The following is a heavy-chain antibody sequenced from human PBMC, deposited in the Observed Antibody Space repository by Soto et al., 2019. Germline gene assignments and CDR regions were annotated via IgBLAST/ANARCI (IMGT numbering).Heavy chain of an antibody. Sequence: PSETLSLTCTVSGGYISSGGYYWSWIRQHPGKGLEWIGNIYQSGTTDYDPSLKSRVTISVDSSKNQFSLKLSSVTAADTAVYYCARDNRSGYYFDYWGQGTLVTVSS. D-gene: IGHD3-22*01. CDR1: GGYISSGGYY. CDR3: ARDNRSGYYFDY. J-gene: IGHJ4*02. CDR2: IYQSGTT. V-gene: IGHV4-30-2*01.